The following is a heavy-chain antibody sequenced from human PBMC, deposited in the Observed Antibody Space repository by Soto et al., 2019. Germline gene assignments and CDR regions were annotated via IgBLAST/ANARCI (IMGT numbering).Heavy chain of an antibody. V-gene: IGHV1-69*02. CDR3: ARGSYLGYCSSTSCPLGY. Sequence: SVKVSCKASGGTFSSYTISWVRQSPGQGLEWMGRIIPILGIANYAQKFQGRVTITADKSTSTAYMELSSLRSEDTAVYYCARGSYLGYCSSTSCPLGYWGQGTLVTVSS. J-gene: IGHJ4*02. CDR2: IIPILGIA. D-gene: IGHD2-2*01. CDR1: GGTFSSYT.